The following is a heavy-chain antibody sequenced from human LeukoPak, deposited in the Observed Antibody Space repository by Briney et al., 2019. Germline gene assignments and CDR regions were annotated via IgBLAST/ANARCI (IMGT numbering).Heavy chain of an antibody. J-gene: IGHJ4*02. CDR3: ARGALGVFDY. D-gene: IGHD3-16*01. CDR1: GFTFSSYA. CDR2: ISYDGSNK. V-gene: IGHV3-30*04. Sequence: GGSLRLSCAASGFTFSSYAMHWVRQAPGKGLEWVAVISYDGSNKYYADSVKGRFTISRDNSKNTLYLQMNSLRAEGTAVYYCARGALGVFDYWGQGTLVTVSS.